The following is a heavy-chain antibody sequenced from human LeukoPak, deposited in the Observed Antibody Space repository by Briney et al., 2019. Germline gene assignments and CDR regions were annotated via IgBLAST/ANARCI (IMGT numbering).Heavy chain of an antibody. J-gene: IGHJ4*02. CDR3: ARDHCSGGSCHGGH. Sequence: AAVKVSCKASGDTFNDYTFSWVRQAPGQGLEGMGRIMPFLDVANYAPKFQGRVTLTADKSTSTAYMELSDLKSEDTAVYYCARDHCSGGSCHGGHWGQGTLVTVSS. CDR2: IMPFLDVA. CDR1: GDTFNDYT. D-gene: IGHD2-15*01. V-gene: IGHV1-69*04.